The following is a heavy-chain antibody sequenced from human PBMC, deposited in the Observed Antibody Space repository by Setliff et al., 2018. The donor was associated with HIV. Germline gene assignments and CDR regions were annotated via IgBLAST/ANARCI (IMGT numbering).Heavy chain of an antibody. V-gene: IGHV4-39*01. D-gene: IGHD3-22*01. CDR2: IYYSGST. CDR3: ARHPNSYDSSGYLLSAFDV. J-gene: IGHJ3*01. CDR1: GGSISSSSYY. Sequence: PSETLSLTCSVSGGSISSSSYYWGWIRQPPGKGLEWIGSIYYSGSTYYNPSLKSRVTISVDTSKNQFSLKLSSVTAADTAVYYCARHPNSYDSSGYLLSAFDVWGQGTMVTV.